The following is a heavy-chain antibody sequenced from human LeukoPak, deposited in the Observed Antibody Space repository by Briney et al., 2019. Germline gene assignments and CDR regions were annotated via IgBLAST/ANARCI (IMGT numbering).Heavy chain of an antibody. D-gene: IGHD2-15*01. CDR2: ISSNGGST. CDR3: ARECCSGGLPDY. V-gene: IGHV3-64*01. Sequence: GGSLRLSCAASGFTFSSYAMHWVRQAPGKGLEYVSAISSNGGSTYYANSVKGRFTISRDNSKNTLYLQMGSLRAEDMAVYYCARECCSGGLPDYWGQGTLVTVSS. CDR1: GFTFSSYA. J-gene: IGHJ4*02.